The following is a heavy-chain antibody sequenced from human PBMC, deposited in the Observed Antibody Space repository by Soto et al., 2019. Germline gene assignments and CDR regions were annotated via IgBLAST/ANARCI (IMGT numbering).Heavy chain of an antibody. CDR1: GFTFSSYA. D-gene: IGHD1-7*01. CDR3: AKDYSRTRNSGVDY. Sequence: EVQLLESGGGLVQPGGSLRLSCAASGFTFSSYAMSWVRQAPGKGLEWVSAISGSGGSTYYADSVKGRFTISRDNYKNTLYVQTNSLRAEDTAVYYCAKDYSRTRNSGVDYRGQGPLVTVSS. J-gene: IGHJ4*02. CDR2: ISGSGGST. V-gene: IGHV3-23*01.